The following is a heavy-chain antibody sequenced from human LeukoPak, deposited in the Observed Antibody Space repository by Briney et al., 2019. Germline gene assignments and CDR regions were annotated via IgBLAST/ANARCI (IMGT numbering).Heavy chain of an antibody. CDR2: IYYSGST. Sequence: LSETLSLTCTVSGVSISSGGYYWSWLRQHPGKGLEWIGYIYYSGSTYYNPSLKSRVTISVDTSKNQFSLKLSSVTAADTAVYYCATIYGDYDHWGQGTLVTVSS. V-gene: IGHV4-31*03. D-gene: IGHD4-17*01. CDR3: ATIYGDYDH. CDR1: GVSISSGGYY. J-gene: IGHJ4*02.